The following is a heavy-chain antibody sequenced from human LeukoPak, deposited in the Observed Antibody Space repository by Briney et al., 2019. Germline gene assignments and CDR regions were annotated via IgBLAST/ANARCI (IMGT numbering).Heavy chain of an antibody. V-gene: IGHV4-38-2*02. CDR3: ARDPAPDYFDY. CDR2: IYHSGST. CDR1: GYSISSDYY. J-gene: IGHJ4*02. Sequence: SETLSLTCTVSGYSISSDYYWGWIRQPPGKGLEWIGSIYHSGSTYYNPSLKSRVTISVDTSKNQFSLKLSSVTAADTAVYYCARDPAPDYFDYWGQGTLVTVSS.